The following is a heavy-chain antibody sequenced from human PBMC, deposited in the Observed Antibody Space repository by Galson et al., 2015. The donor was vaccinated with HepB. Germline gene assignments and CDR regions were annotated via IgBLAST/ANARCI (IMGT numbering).Heavy chain of an antibody. D-gene: IGHD6-19*01. J-gene: IGHJ4*02. V-gene: IGHV3-7*03. CDR1: GFTFSSYW. Sequence: SLRLSCAASGFTFSSYWMSWVRQAPGKGLERVASIKQDGSEKYYVDSVKGRFTISRDNAKNSLYLQMSSLRAEDTAVYYCATRAVTVAGRPLPLDCWGQGALVTVSS. CDR3: ATRAVTVAGRPLPLDC. CDR2: IKQDGSEK.